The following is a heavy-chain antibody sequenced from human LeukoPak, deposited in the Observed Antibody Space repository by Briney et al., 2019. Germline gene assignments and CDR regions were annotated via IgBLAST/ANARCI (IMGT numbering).Heavy chain of an antibody. D-gene: IGHD4-4*01. J-gene: IGHJ6*02. Sequence: SETLSLTCAVYGGSFSGYYWSWIRQPPGKGLEWIGEINHSGSTNYNPSLKSRVTISVDTSKNQFSLKLSSVTAADTAVYYCARYWSGYSNPYGMDVWGQGTTVTVSS. CDR1: GGSFSGYY. CDR2: INHSGST. CDR3: ARYWSGYSNPYGMDV. V-gene: IGHV4-34*01.